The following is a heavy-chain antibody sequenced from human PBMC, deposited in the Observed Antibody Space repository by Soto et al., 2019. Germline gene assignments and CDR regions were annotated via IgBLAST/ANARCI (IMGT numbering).Heavy chain of an antibody. CDR3: ARVPSPFDYYYAMDV. CDR1: GDYSISGNKY. Sequence: SETLCLTCTVAGDYSISGNKYWSWNRQPPGKGLEWIGYIFSSGTTYYNPSLKSRLTMSLDASQNQFSLKLNSLTDADTAVYFCARVPSPFDYYYAMDVWGQGTTVTVSS. CDR2: IFSSGTT. V-gene: IGHV4-30-4*01. J-gene: IGHJ6*02. D-gene: IGHD3-16*01.